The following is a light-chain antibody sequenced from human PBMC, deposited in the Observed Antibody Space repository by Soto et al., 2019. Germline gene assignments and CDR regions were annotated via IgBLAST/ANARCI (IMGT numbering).Light chain of an antibody. CDR2: DAS. J-gene: IGKJ4*01. CDR3: QQFNSYPPPLT. Sequence: AIQLTQSPSSLSASVGDRVTITCRASQGISSALAWYQQKPGKAPKLLIYDASSLESGDPSRFSGSGSGTDFTLTISSLQPEDFATYYCQQFNSYPPPLTFGGGTKVEIK. CDR1: QGISSA. V-gene: IGKV1-13*02.